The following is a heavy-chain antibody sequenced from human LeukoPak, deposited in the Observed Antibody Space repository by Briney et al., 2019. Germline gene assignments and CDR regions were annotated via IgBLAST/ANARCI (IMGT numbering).Heavy chain of an antibody. CDR3: ARIYYGSGSPAGWFDP. CDR2: IYTSGST. CDR1: GGSISSYY. Sequence: SATLSLTCTVSGGSISSYYWSWIRQPAGKGLEWIGRIYTSGSTNYNPSLKSRVTMSVDTSKNQFSLKLSSVTAADTAVYYCARIYYGSGSPAGWFDPWGQGTLVTVSS. V-gene: IGHV4-4*07. D-gene: IGHD3-10*01. J-gene: IGHJ5*02.